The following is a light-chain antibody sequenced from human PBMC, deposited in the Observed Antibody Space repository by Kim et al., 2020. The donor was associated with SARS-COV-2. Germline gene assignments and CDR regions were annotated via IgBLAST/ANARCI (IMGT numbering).Light chain of an antibody. CDR1: QSVSSC. J-gene: IGKJ2*01. CDR3: QQYTTWPYT. V-gene: IGKV3-15*01. Sequence: VSPVESATLSCRASQSVSSCLAWYQQKPGQAPRLVIYGASTRATGIPARFSGSGSGTEFTLTITSLQSEDFAVYSCQQYTTWPYTFGQGTKLEI. CDR2: GAS.